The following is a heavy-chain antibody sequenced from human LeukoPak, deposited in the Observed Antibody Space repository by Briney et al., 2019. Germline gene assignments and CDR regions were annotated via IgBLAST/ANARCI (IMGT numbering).Heavy chain of an antibody. J-gene: IGHJ6*03. CDR2: INWNGGST. CDR3: ARTPLAVAYYYYMDV. Sequence: GGSLRLSCAASGFTFDDYGMSWVRQAPGKGLEWVSGINWNGGSTGYADSVKGRLTISRDNAKNSLYLQMNSLRAEDTALYYCARTPLAVAYYYYMDVWGKGTTVTVSS. D-gene: IGHD6-19*01. V-gene: IGHV3-20*04. CDR1: GFTFDDYG.